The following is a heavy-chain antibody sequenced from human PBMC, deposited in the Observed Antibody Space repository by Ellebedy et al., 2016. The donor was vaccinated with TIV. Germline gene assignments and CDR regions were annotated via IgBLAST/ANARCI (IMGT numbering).Heavy chain of an antibody. CDR2: INQGGGEE. CDR1: GFTFSSYW. D-gene: IGHD1-14*01. V-gene: IGHV3-7*03. J-gene: IGHJ6*02. CDR3: AKGYKKWPYYGMDV. Sequence: GESLKISCAASGFTFSSYWMSWVRQAPGKGLEWVANINQGGGEEYYVDSVKGRFTVSRDNAKNTVYLQMNILRAEDTAIYYCAKGYKKWPYYGMDVWGQGTTVTVSS.